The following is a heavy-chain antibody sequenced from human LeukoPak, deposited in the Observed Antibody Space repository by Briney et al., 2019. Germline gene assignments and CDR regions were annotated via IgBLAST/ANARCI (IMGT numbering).Heavy chain of an antibody. D-gene: IGHD6-13*01. V-gene: IGHV4-38-2*02. CDR3: ARGRQQLGYYFDY. CDR1: GYSISSGYY. CDR2: IYHSGST. Sequence: SETLSLTCTVSGYSISSGYYWGWIRQPPGKGLEWIGSIYHSGSTYYNPSLKSRVTISVDTSKNQFSLKLSSVTAADTAVYYCARGRQQLGYYFDYWGQGTLVTVSS. J-gene: IGHJ4*02.